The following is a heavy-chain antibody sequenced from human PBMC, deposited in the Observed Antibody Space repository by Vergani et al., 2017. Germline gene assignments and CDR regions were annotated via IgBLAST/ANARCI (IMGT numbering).Heavy chain of an antibody. CDR1: GGTFSSYA. CDR2: IIPIFGTA. D-gene: IGHD3-22*01. V-gene: IGHV1-69*13. J-gene: IGHJ5*02. Sequence: QVQLVQSGAEVKKPGSSVKVSCKASGGTFSSYAISWVRQAPGQGLEWMVRIIPIFGTANYAQKFQGRVTITADESTSTAYMELSSLRSEDTAVYYCASQTYYYDSVWFDPWGQGTLVTVSS. CDR3: ASQTYYYDSVWFDP.